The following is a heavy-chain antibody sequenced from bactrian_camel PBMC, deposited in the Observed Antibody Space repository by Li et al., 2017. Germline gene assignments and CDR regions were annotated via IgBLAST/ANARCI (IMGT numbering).Heavy chain of an antibody. D-gene: IGHD5*01. Sequence: VQLVESGGGLVQPGGSLRLSCAASGFTFSRYAMSWVRQAPGKGLEWVSGISYDGRSKNYADSVRGRFTISRDNAKNTLYLQMNSLKTEDTAVYYCAADLTGRVGYHWGTSSPVFNYWGQGTQVTVS. CDR3: AADLTGRVGYHWGTSSPVFNY. J-gene: IGHJ4*01. V-gene: IGHV3S42*01. CDR2: ISYDGRSK. CDR1: GFTFSRYA.